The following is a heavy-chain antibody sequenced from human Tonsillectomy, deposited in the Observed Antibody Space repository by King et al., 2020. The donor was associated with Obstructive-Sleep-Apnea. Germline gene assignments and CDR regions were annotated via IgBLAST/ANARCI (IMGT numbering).Heavy chain of an antibody. J-gene: IGHJ3*02. Sequence: VQLVESGGGVVQPGRSLRLSCEASAFTFSSYTMHWVRQAPGKGLEWVAVISYDGSYKYYADSVKGRFSISRDNSKNTLYLQMNSLTTEDTAVYFCARDKMRFCANGVCYPVAFDIWGQGTMVTVSS. CDR3: ARDKMRFCANGVCYPVAFDI. CDR1: AFTFSSYT. V-gene: IGHV3-30*04. D-gene: IGHD2-8*01. CDR2: ISYDGSYK.